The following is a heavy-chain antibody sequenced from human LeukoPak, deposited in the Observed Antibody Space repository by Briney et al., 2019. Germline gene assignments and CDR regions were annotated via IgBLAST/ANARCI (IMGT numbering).Heavy chain of an antibody. CDR1: GYTVNSYG. J-gene: IGHJ4*02. D-gene: IGHD4-23*01. CDR2: ISAYNGNT. V-gene: IGHV1-18*01. CDR3: ARDCRGGNPRDFDY. Sequence: GASVKVSCMASGYTVNSYGSSWVRQAPGQGLEWMGWISAYNGNTNYAQKLQGRVTMTTDTSTSTAYMELRSLRSDDTAVYYSARDCRGGNPRDFDYCGQGTLVTVSS.